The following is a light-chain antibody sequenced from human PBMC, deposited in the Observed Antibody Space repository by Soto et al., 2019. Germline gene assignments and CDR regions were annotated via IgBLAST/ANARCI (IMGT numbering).Light chain of an antibody. CDR2: GAS. CDR1: QSVSSN. Sequence: EIVMTQSPATLSVSPGERATLSCRASQSVSSNLAWYQQKPGQAPRLLIYGASTRATGIPARFSGSGSGTEFTLTISSLQSEDFAVYYCQQYNNWPREYTFGQGIKLEIK. V-gene: IGKV3-15*01. J-gene: IGKJ2*01. CDR3: QQYNNWPREYT.